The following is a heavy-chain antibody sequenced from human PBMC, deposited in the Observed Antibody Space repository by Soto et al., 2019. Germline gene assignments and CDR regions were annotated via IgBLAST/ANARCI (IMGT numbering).Heavy chain of an antibody. CDR1: GFTFSSYG. Sequence: QVQLVESGGGVVQPGRSLRLSCAASGFTFSSYGMHWVRQAPGKGLEWVAVIWYDGSNKYYADSVKGRFTISRDNSKNTLYLQMNSLRAEDTAVYYCAREYSSSSGHYGMAVWGQGTTVTVSS. CDR2: IWYDGSNK. D-gene: IGHD6-6*01. CDR3: AREYSSSSGHYGMAV. V-gene: IGHV3-33*01. J-gene: IGHJ6*02.